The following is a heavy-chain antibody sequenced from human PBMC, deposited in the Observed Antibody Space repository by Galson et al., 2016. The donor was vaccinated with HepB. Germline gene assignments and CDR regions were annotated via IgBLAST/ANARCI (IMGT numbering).Heavy chain of an antibody. Sequence: WGWIRQPPGKGLEWIASIYYSGSTYNNPSLKSRVTISVDTSKNQFSLKLISVTAADTAVYFCARVGLGLRLFGERPVRSAGPFDIWGQGTVVTVSS. V-gene: IGHV4-39*07. CDR3: ARVGLGLRLFGERPVRSAGPFDI. D-gene: IGHD3-10*01. J-gene: IGHJ3*02. CDR2: IYYSGST.